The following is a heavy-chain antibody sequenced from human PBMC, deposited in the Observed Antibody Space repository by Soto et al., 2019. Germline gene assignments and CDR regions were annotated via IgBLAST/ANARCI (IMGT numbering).Heavy chain of an antibody. V-gene: IGHV3-53*01. CDR3: HGYCY. D-gene: IGHD5-12*01. CDR2: IYSGGTI. CDR1: GFTVTINY. Sequence: EVQVVESGGGLVQPGGSLRLSCAVSGFTVTINYMSWVRQAPGKGLEWVSVIYSGGTIYYADSVKGRFTISRDTSKNTLYLHRNSLRGDDTAVYYCHGYCYWGQGTLVTVSS. J-gene: IGHJ4*02.